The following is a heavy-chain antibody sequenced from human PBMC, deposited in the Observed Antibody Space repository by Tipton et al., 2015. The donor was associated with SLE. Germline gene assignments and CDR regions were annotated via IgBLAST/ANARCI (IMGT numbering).Heavy chain of an antibody. V-gene: IGHV4-39*01. CDR3: AGHNWNDACDY. J-gene: IGHJ4*02. CDR2: IYYSGST. CDR1: GGSISSSSYY. Sequence: TLSLTCTVSGGSISSSSYYWGWIRQPPGKGLEWIGSIYYSGSTYYNPSLKSRVTISVDTSKNQFSLKLSSVTAADTAVYYCAGHNWNDACDYWGQGTLVTVSS. D-gene: IGHD1-20*01.